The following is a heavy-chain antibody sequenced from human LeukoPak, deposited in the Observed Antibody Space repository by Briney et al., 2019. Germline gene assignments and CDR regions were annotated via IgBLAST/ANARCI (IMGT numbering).Heavy chain of an antibody. J-gene: IGHJ4*02. D-gene: IGHD2-2*01. CDR1: GFTFSSYT. CDR3: ARSREDIVLVPASY. CDR2: IGSSSNFI. V-gene: IGHV3-21*01. Sequence: GGSLRLSCAASGFTFSSYTMNWVRQPPGKGLEWVSSIGSSSNFISYADSVKGRFTISRDNAKNSLYLQMNSVRAEDTAVYHCARSREDIVLVPASYWGQGTLVTVSS.